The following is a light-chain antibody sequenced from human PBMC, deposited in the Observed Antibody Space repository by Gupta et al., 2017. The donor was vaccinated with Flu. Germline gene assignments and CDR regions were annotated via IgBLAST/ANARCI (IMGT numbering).Light chain of an antibody. CDR2: GAS. Sequence: DIVLTQSPDILSLSPGERATLSCRASQSVSNNYLAWYRQKPGRAPTLLIYGASNVATGIPDRFSGSGSGTDFTLTISRLEPEDFAVYYCQQYGDSPTWTFGQGTKVERK. CDR1: QSVSNNY. CDR3: QQYGDSPTWT. V-gene: IGKV3-20*01. J-gene: IGKJ1*01.